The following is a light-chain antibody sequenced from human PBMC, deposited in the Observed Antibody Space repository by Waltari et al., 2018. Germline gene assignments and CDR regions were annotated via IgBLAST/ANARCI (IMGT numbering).Light chain of an antibody. Sequence: SYELTDSISVSVALGQTAKIACGGDNIGSKSVHWYQQKPGQPPILVIYRDIRRPSGIPWRFSGSNSGNTATLTISRAQVVDEADYFRQVWASGTYIFAGGTKLTVL. CDR2: RDI. CDR3: QVWASGTYI. CDR1: NIGSKS. V-gene: IGLV3-9*01. J-gene: IGLJ1*01.